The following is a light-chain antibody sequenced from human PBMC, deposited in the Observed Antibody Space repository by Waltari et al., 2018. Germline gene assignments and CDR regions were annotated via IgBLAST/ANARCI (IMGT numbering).Light chain of an antibody. Sequence: QTVVTQEPSLTVSPGGTVTLTCASSNGAVTSGYYPNWFQQKPGQAPRALIYDTNNKHSWTPARFSGSLLGGKAALTLSGVQPEDEAEYYCLLYYGGAQLWVFGGGTKLTVL. CDR1: NGAVTSGYY. V-gene: IGLV7-43*01. J-gene: IGLJ3*02. CDR2: DTN. CDR3: LLYYGGAQLWV.